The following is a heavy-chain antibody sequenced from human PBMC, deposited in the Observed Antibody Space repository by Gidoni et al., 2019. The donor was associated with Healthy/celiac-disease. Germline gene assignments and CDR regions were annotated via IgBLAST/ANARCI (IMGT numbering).Heavy chain of an antibody. Sequence: EVQLVPSGAEVKKPGESLKISCKGSGYSFTSYWTGWVRQMPGKGLERMGIIYPGDSDTRYSPSFQGQVTISADKSISTAYLQWSSLKASDTAMYYCARRVGYCSGGSCYNWFDPWGQGTLVTVSS. CDR2: IYPGDSDT. D-gene: IGHD2-15*01. J-gene: IGHJ5*02. CDR3: ARRVGYCSGGSCYNWFDP. V-gene: IGHV5-51*01. CDR1: GYSFTSYW.